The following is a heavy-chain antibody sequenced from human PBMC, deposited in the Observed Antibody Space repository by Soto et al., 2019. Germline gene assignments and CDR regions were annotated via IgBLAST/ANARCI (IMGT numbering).Heavy chain of an antibody. J-gene: IGHJ5*02. V-gene: IGHV1-18*01. D-gene: IGHD3-9*01. CDR2: ISAYNGNT. CDR3: ARELGPENPYDDILTGDNWFDP. CDR1: GYTFTSYG. Sequence: QVQLVQSGAEVKKPGASVKVSCKASGYTFTSYGISWVRQAPGQGLEWMGWISAYNGNTNYAQKLQGRVTMTTDTSTSTAYMELRSLRSDDTAVYYCARELGPENPYDDILTGDNWFDPWGQGTLVTVSS.